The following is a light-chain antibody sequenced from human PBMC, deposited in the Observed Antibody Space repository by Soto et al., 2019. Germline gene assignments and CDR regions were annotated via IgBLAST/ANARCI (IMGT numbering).Light chain of an antibody. CDR2: DAS. Sequence: DIVLTQSPATLSLSPGERATLSCRASQSMSTYLAWYQQKSGQAPRLLIYDASNRATGIPARFSGSGPGTDFTLTISRLEPEDFAIYYCQQRSNWPYTFGQGTKLEIK. V-gene: IGKV3-11*01. CDR3: QQRSNWPYT. CDR1: QSMSTY. J-gene: IGKJ2*01.